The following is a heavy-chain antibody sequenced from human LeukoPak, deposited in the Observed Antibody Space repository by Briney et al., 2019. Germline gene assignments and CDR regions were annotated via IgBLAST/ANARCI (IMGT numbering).Heavy chain of an antibody. CDR1: GGTFSSYA. J-gene: IGHJ4*02. CDR2: IIPILGIA. Sequence: GSSVKVSCKASGGTFSSYAISWVRQAPGQGLEWMGRIIPILGIANYAQKFQGRVTITADKSTSTAYMELSSLRSEDTAVYYCARDSTLSYHDSSGSYPDYWGQGTLVTVSS. V-gene: IGHV1-69*04. D-gene: IGHD3-22*01. CDR3: ARDSTLSYHDSSGSYPDY.